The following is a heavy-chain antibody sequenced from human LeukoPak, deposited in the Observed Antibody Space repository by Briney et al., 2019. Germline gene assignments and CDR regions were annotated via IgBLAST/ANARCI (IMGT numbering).Heavy chain of an antibody. Sequence: PGGSLRLSCAASGFTFSGYWMHWVRQAPGKGLVWVSRINGDGSSTSYADSVKGRFTISRDNSKNTLYLQMNSLRAEDTAVYYCAKDLFRWELPGGAFDIWGQGTMVTVSS. CDR2: INGDGSST. CDR1: GFTFSGYW. J-gene: IGHJ3*02. D-gene: IGHD1-26*01. CDR3: AKDLFRWELPGGAFDI. V-gene: IGHV3-74*01.